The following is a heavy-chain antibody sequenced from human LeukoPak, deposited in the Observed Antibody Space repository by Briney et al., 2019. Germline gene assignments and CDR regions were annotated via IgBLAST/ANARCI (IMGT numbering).Heavy chain of an antibody. V-gene: IGHV3-23*01. J-gene: IGHJ6*03. Sequence: GGSLRLSCAASGFTFSSYAMSWVRQAPGKGLEWVSGMHGSRGTTYYADSVKGRFTISRDNSNNTLYLQMNSLRAEDSAVYYCARDKYFDPTYYFYYMDVWGKGTTVTVSS. D-gene: IGHD3-9*01. CDR3: ARDKYFDPTYYFYYMDV. CDR2: MHGSRGTT. CDR1: GFTFSSYA.